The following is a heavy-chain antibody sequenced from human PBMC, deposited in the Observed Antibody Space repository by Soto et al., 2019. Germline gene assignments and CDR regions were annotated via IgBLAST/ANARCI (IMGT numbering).Heavy chain of an antibody. CDR1: GFTFSTYG. J-gene: IGHJ4*02. CDR2: ISYDGGSK. D-gene: IGHD3-22*01. Sequence: QVQLVESGGGVVQPGKSLRLSCAASGFTFSTYGIHWVRQAPGKGLEWVALISYDGGSKYYGDAVKGRFMISRDNSHNTVSLQMNSLIADDTAVYFCAKEQLAMTVVVADYFDSWGQGTLVTVSS. V-gene: IGHV3-30*18. CDR3: AKEQLAMTVVVADYFDS.